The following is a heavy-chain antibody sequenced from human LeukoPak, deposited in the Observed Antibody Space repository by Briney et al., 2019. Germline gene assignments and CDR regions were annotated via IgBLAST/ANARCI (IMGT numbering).Heavy chain of an antibody. CDR3: ARLNCGGDCYSYYYYYGMDV. Sequence: PSETLSLTCTVSGGSISSTSYYWAWIRQPPGQGLEWIGTIYYSGSTYYSPSLKSRVSISVDTSKNQFSLKLSSVTAADTAVYYCARLNCGGDCYSYYYYYGMDVWGQGTTVTVSS. D-gene: IGHD2-21*02. J-gene: IGHJ6*02. V-gene: IGHV4-39*01. CDR1: GGSISSTSYY. CDR2: IYYSGST.